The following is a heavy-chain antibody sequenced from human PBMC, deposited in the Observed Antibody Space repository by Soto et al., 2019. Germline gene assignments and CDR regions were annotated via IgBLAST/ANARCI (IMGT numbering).Heavy chain of an antibody. CDR3: ARDSGSIAAPSGYYYYGMDV. J-gene: IGHJ6*02. Sequence: PSETLSLTCTVSGGSISSGGYYWSWIPQHPGKGREWIGYIYYSGSTYYNPSLKSRVTISVDTSKNQSSLKLSSVTAADTAVYYCARDSGSIAAPSGYYYYGMDVWGQGTTVTVS. V-gene: IGHV4-31*03. CDR2: IYYSGST. CDR1: GGSISSGGYY. D-gene: IGHD6-6*01.